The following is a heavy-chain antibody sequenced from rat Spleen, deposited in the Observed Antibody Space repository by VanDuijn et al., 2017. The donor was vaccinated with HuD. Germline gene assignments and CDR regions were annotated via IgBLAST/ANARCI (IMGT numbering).Heavy chain of an antibody. CDR2: INSAGNT. D-gene: IGHD1-12*02. J-gene: IGHJ3*01. Sequence: EVQLQESGPGLVKPSQSLSLTCSVTGHSITNGYRWNWIRKFPGNKLEWMGYINSAGNTLYNPSLKSRISITRDTSKNQFFLQVNSVTPVDTATYYCARADGTHYYLPFIYWGQGALVTVSS. CDR3: ARADGTHYYLPFIY. V-gene: IGHV3-3*01. CDR1: GHSITNGYR.